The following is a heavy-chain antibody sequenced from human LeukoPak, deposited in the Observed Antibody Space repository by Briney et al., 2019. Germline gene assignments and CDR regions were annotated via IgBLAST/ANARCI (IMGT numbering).Heavy chain of an antibody. CDR3: ARDQVDTAMVRDPFDY. CDR2: ISSSGSTI. V-gene: IGHV3-11*01. D-gene: IGHD5-18*01. Sequence: GGSLRLSCAATGFTFSDYYMSWIRQAPGKGLEWVSYISSSGSTIYYADSVKGRFTISRDNAKNSLYLQMNSLRAEDTAVYYCARDQVDTAMVRDPFDYWGQGTLVTVSS. J-gene: IGHJ4*02. CDR1: GFTFSDYY.